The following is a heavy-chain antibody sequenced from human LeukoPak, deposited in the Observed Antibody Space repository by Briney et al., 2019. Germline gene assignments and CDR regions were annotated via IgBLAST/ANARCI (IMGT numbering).Heavy chain of an antibody. CDR2: IYPGDSDT. CDR3: ARRDDDAFDN. V-gene: IGHV5-51*01. Sequence: GESLKISCKGSGYRFTSYWVGWVRQMPGKGLEWMAIIYPGDSDTRYSPSFQGQVTISADKSISTAYLQWSSLKASDTAMYYCARRDDDAFDNWGQGTMVTVSS. J-gene: IGHJ3*02. CDR1: GYRFTSYW.